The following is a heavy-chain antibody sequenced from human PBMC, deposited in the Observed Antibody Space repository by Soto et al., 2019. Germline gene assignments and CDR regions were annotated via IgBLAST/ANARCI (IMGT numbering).Heavy chain of an antibody. D-gene: IGHD3-22*01. J-gene: IGHJ4*02. Sequence: PGGSLRLSCAASGFTFSSYGMHWVRQAPGKGLEWVAVIWYDGSNKYYADSVKGRFTISRDNSKNTLYLQMNSLRAEDTAVYYCARDAAVKPMIVVVHGLGFDYWGQGTLVTVSS. V-gene: IGHV3-33*01. CDR2: IWYDGSNK. CDR1: GFTFSSYG. CDR3: ARDAAVKPMIVVVHGLGFDY.